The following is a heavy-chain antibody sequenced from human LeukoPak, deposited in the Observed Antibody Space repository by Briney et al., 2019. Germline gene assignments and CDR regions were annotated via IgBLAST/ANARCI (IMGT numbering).Heavy chain of an antibody. V-gene: IGHV3-23*01. CDR2: ISGSGGST. Sequence: PGGSLRLSCAASGFTFSSYVMSWVRQAPGKGLEWVSTISGSGGSTYYADSVKDRFTISRDISKNTLYLQMNSLRAEDTAIYYCAKGSRDGYNYYFDHWGQGTLVTVSS. CDR3: AKGSRDGYNYYFDH. D-gene: IGHD5-12*01. J-gene: IGHJ4*02. CDR1: GFTFSSYV.